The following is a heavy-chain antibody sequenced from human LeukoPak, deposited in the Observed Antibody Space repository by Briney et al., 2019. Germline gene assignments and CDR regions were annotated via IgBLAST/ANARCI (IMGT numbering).Heavy chain of an antibody. V-gene: IGHV3-30*03. CDR1: GFTFSSYG. Sequence: GGSLRLSCAASGFTFSSYGMHWVRQAPGKGLEWVAVISYDGSNKYYADSVKGRFTISRDNSKNTLYLQMNSLRAEDTAVYYCARGEWELETHFDYWGQGTLVTVSS. CDR2: ISYDGSNK. CDR3: ARGEWELETHFDY. D-gene: IGHD1-26*01. J-gene: IGHJ4*02.